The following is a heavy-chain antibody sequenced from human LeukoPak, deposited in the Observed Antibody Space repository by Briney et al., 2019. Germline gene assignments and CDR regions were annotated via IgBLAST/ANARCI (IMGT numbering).Heavy chain of an antibody. CDR1: GFPFSSYA. V-gene: IGHV3-30*18. CDR2: ISYEGSNT. Sequence: PGGPLRLSCAASGFPFSSYAMHWVRQAPGKGREGGAVISYEGSNTFYADSVKGRFTISRYNSKNTLYLQMNSLRGEDTAVYYCAKVGGRNAESYYYGMNVWGQGTTVTVSS. D-gene: IGHD3-10*01. J-gene: IGHJ6*02. CDR3: AKVGGRNAESYYYGMNV.